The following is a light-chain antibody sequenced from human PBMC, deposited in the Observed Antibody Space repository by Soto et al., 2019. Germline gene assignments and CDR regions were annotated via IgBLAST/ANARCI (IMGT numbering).Light chain of an antibody. CDR2: DAS. CDR3: LHTRT. Sequence: DFQMTQSPSTLSASVGDRVTITCRASQNINNWVAWYQQKPGKAPKFLIYDASTLQRGVPSRFSGSGFGTEFSLTISSLQTDDFGSYYCLHTRTFGQGTKVEIK. V-gene: IGKV1-5*01. J-gene: IGKJ1*01. CDR1: QNINNW.